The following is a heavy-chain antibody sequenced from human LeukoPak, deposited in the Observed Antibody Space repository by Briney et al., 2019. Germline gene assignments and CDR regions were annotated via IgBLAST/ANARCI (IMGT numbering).Heavy chain of an antibody. CDR1: GYTFTNYF. J-gene: IGHJ2*01. Sequence: GASVKVSCKASGYTFTNYFVYWVRQAPGQGLEWIGIINPTSVGREYAQKFQGRITMTRDTSTSTVYMESNSLRSDDTAVYYCARMGRGDQDWYFDLWGRGTLITVSS. CDR2: INPTSVGR. CDR3: ARMGRGDQDWYFDL. D-gene: IGHD4-17*01. V-gene: IGHV1-46*01.